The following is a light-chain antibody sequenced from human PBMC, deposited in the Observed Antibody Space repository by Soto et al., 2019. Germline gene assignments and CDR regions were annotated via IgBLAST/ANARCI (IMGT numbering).Light chain of an antibody. J-gene: IGKJ1*01. CDR1: QSVSSN. V-gene: IGKV3-15*01. CDR2: GAF. Sequence: EIVLTQSPGTLSLSPGERATLSCRASQSVSSNLAWYQQKPGQAPSLLIYGAFTRATGIPARFSGTGSGTEFTLTISSLQSEDFAVYYCQQYNDWPLTFGQGTKGDIK. CDR3: QQYNDWPLT.